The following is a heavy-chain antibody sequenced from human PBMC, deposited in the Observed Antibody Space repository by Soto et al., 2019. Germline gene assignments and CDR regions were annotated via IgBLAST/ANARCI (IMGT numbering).Heavy chain of an antibody. D-gene: IGHD4-17*01. CDR3: ARPLTSVTTSLAY. CDR2: VNDSGST. V-gene: IGHV4-34*01. Sequence: QVRLQQWGAGLVKPSETLSLSCAVYGESFSGYYWSWIRQPPGKGLEWIGEVNDSGSTNYNPSLKSRVIISVDTSKNQFSLKVRSVTAADTAVYYCARPLTSVTTSLAYWGQGTLVTVSS. J-gene: IGHJ4*02. CDR1: GESFSGYY.